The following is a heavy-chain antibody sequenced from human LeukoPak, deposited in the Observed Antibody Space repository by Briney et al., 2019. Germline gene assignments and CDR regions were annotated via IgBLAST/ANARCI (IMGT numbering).Heavy chain of an antibody. V-gene: IGHV4-39*01. J-gene: IGHJ4*02. CDR1: GGSIRSSSYY. D-gene: IGHD2-2*01. CDR2: VYYSGST. CDR3: ATAYRSLGNAFDD. Sequence: SETLSLTCTVSGGSIRSSSYYWGWIRQPPGKGLEWIGSVYYSGSTYYNPSLKSRVTISVDTSKNQFSLRVSSVTAADTAVYYCATAYRSLGNAFDDWGQGTLVTVSS.